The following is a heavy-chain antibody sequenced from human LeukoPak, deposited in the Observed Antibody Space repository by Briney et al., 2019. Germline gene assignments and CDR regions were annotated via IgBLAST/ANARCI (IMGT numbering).Heavy chain of an antibody. V-gene: IGHV3-21*01. D-gene: IGHD1-26*01. J-gene: IGHJ4*02. CDR2: ISSSSYI. CDR3: ARHWDVGVFDY. CDR1: GFTFSSYS. Sequence: PGGSLRLSCAASGFTFSSYSMNWVRQAPGKGLEWVSSISSSSYIYYADSVKGRFTISRDNAKNSLYLQMNSLRAEDTAVYYCARHWDVGVFDYWGQGTLVTVSS.